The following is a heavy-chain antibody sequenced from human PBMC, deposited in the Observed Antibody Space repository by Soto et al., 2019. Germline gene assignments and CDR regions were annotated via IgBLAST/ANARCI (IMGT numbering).Heavy chain of an antibody. J-gene: IGHJ1*01. CDR3: VKDESINWYSGHFRH. CDR1: GFTVDDYA. V-gene: IGHV3-9*01. D-gene: IGHD6-13*01. Sequence: LTLSCAPSGFTVDDYAMHWVRQVAVKGLEWVSGINWNSGSIGYGDSVKGRFAISRDNAKNSLHLQMNSLSAEDTAFYYCVKDESINWYSGHFRHWGQGTLVTVSS. CDR2: INWNSGSI.